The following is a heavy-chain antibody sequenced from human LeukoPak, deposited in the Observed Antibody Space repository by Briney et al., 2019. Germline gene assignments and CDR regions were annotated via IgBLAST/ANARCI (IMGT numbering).Heavy chain of an antibody. CDR3: ARNSRVASTSGLNY. V-gene: IGHV1-18*01. Sequence: ASVKVSCKASGYTFTSYGISWVRQAPGQGLEWMGWISAYNGNTKYAQKLQGRVTMTTDTSTSTVFMELSSLRSDDTAFYYCARNSRVASTSGLNYWGQGTLVTVSS. J-gene: IGHJ4*02. CDR2: ISAYNGNT. D-gene: IGHD4-23*01. CDR1: GYTFTSYG.